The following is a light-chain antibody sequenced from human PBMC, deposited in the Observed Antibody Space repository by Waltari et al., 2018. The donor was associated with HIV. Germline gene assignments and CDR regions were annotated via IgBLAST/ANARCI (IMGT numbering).Light chain of an antibody. Sequence: DIVMTQSPLSLSVPLGGTASLSCKPTQRLQHSDGHTDLDWYFQKPGQSPQLLLFLVTNRASGVPDRFSGSTSGRDFTLQISAVEADDAGIYYCMQGLQTPYTFGQGTRLEIK. CDR2: LVT. CDR3: MQGLQTPYT. J-gene: IGKJ2*01. V-gene: IGKV2-28*01. CDR1: QRLQHSDGHTD.